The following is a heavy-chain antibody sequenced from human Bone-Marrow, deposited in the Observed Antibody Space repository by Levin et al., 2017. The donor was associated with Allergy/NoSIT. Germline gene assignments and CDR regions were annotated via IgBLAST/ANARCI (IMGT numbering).Heavy chain of an antibody. J-gene: IGHJ4*02. V-gene: IGHV5-51*01. D-gene: IGHD6-19*01. CDR1: GYSFANHW. CDR2: IYPTDSHA. Sequence: GESLKISRKASGYSFANHWIAWVRQVPGKGLEWMGIIYPTDSHATYSPSFQGQVTMSADKTTSTAYLQWSSLKASDTAMYYCARRGGSGWVFYFDHWGQGTLVAVSS. CDR3: ARRGGSGWVFYFDH.